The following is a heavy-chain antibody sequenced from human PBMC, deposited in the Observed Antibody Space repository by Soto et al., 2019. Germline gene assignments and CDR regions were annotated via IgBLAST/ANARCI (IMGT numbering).Heavy chain of an antibody. CDR1: GGTFSSYA. CDR2: IIPIFGTA. J-gene: IGHJ4*02. D-gene: IGHD3-3*01. Sequence: QVQLVQSGAEVKKPGSSVKVSCKASGGTFSSYAISWVRQAPGQELEWMGGIIPIFGTANYAQKFQGRVTITADEFTSTANMELSSLRSEDTDVYYCARVRVRFFEWLGSEGWGQGTLVTVTS. CDR3: ARVRVRFFEWLGSEG. V-gene: IGHV1-69*12.